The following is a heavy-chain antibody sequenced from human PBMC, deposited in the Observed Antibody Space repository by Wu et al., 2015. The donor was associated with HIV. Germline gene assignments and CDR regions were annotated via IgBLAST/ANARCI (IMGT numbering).Heavy chain of an antibody. CDR1: GYRFTSHG. J-gene: IGHJ3*01. D-gene: IGHD6-13*01. CDR2: INTYYGHT. CDR3: ARGRTWEQRLVTYDDAFDL. V-gene: IGHV1-18*01. Sequence: QVQLVQSGSEVKKPGASVKVSCKASGYRFTSHGFSWVRQGPGQGPEWIGWINTYYGHTNYAQKFQGRVTLTTDTSTNTAYMELSSLRFEDTAIYYCARGRTWEQRLVTYDDAFDLWGQGTTVIVFS.